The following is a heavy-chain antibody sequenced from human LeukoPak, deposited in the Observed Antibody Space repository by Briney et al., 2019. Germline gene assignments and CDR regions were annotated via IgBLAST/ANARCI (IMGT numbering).Heavy chain of an antibody. D-gene: IGHD2-15*01. CDR1: GFTFSSYW. Sequence: PGGSLRLSCAASGFTFSSYWMSWVRQAPGKGLEWVANIKQDGSVKYYVDSVKGRFTISRDNAKNSLDLQMNSLRAEDTAVYYCARVTRSSSYYFDYWGQGTLVTVSS. CDR2: IKQDGSVK. J-gene: IGHJ4*02. V-gene: IGHV3-7*01. CDR3: ARVTRSSSYYFDY.